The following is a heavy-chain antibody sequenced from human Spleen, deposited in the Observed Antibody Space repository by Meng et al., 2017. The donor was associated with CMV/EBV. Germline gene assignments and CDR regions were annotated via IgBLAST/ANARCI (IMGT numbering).Heavy chain of an antibody. Sequence: AASGFTFSDYAMNWVRQAPGKGLEWVAVISFDGSNEYYTDSVRGRFTVSRDNSKNTLYLQMDSLGIEDTAVYFCAREPSSSPVPDYWGQGTLVTVSS. V-gene: IGHV3-30*04. D-gene: IGHD2-2*01. CDR1: GFTFSDYA. J-gene: IGHJ4*02. CDR3: AREPSSSPVPDY. CDR2: ISFDGSNE.